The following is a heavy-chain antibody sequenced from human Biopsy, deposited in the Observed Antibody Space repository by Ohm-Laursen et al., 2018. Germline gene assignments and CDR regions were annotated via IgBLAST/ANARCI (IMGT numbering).Heavy chain of an antibody. CDR1: GVSIRGYY. V-gene: IGHV4-4*07. CDR3: VSIFHTNNERRPFDM. CDR2: VYVGGSN. J-gene: IGHJ3*02. Sequence: GTLSPTCAVSGVSIRGYYWSWVRRPAGRGLEWIGRVYVGGSNNYNPSLRSRVSLSVDTSKNQFSLMLSGVTAADTAVYYCVSIFHTNNERRPFDMWGQGTMVAVSA. D-gene: IGHD2-21*01.